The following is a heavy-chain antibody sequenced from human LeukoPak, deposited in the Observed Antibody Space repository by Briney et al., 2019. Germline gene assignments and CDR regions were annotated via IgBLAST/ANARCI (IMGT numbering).Heavy chain of an antibody. D-gene: IGHD6-19*01. V-gene: IGHV3-21*06. CDR3: ARDPRGGRLVPNDY. J-gene: IGHJ4*02. CDR1: GFTFSSYN. Sequence: GGSLRLSCATSGFTFSSYNVNWVRQAPGKGLEWVSSITNSGSYIYYADSVKGRFTISRDNAKNTLYLHMNSLRAEDTAVYYCARDPRGGRLVPNDYWGQGTLVTVSS. CDR2: ITNSGSYI.